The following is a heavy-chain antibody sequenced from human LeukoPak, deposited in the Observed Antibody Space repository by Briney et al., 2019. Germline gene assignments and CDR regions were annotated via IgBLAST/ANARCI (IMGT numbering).Heavy chain of an antibody. CDR1: GGSISSSSYY. J-gene: IGHJ4*02. CDR3: ARHQMGGGYFDY. Sequence: SETLSLTCTVSGGSISSSSYYWGWIRQPPGKGLEWIGSIYYSGSTYYNPSLKSRVTISVDTSKNQFSLKLSSVTAADTAVYYCARHQMGGGYFDYWGQGTLVTVS. CDR2: IYYSGST. V-gene: IGHV4-39*01. D-gene: IGHD1-26*01.